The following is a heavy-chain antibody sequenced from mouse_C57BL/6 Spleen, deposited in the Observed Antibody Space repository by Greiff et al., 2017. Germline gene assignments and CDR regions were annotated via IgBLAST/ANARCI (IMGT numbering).Heavy chain of an antibody. D-gene: IGHD1-1*01. Sequence: VKLQQSGAELVKPGASVKISCKASGYAFSSYWMNWVKQRPGKGLEWIGQIYPGDGDTNYNGKFKGKATLTADKSSSTAYMQLSSLTSEDSAVYFCAREGITTVVFDYWGQGTTLTVSS. CDR3: AREGITTVVFDY. V-gene: IGHV1-80*01. CDR1: GYAFSSYW. CDR2: IYPGDGDT. J-gene: IGHJ2*01.